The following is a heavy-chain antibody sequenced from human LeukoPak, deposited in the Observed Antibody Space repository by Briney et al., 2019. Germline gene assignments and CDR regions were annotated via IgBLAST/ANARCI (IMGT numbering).Heavy chain of an antibody. J-gene: IGHJ6*02. V-gene: IGHV1-18*01. CDR1: GYTFTSYG. D-gene: IGHD2-15*01. CDR3: ARDRSTPSSNWAQGWWYYYYGMDV. Sequence: ASVKVSCKASGYTFTSYGISWVRQAPGQGLEWMGWISAYNGNTNYAQKLQGRVTMTTDISTSTAYMELRSLRSDDTAVYYCARDRSTPSSNWAQGWWYYYYGMDVWGQGTTVTVSS. CDR2: ISAYNGNT.